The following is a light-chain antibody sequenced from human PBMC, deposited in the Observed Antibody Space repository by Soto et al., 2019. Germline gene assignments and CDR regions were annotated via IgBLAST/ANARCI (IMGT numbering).Light chain of an antibody. CDR3: CSYAGTYPLV. V-gene: IGLV2-11*01. J-gene: IGLJ2*01. CDR1: SSDVGTYLY. CDR2: DVT. Sequence: QSALTQPRSVSGSPGQSVTISCTGTSSDVGTYLYVSWYQQYPGKAPKLMIYDVTKRPSGVPDRFSGSKSGNTASLTISGLQAEDEADYYCCSYAGTYPLVFGGGTKVTVL.